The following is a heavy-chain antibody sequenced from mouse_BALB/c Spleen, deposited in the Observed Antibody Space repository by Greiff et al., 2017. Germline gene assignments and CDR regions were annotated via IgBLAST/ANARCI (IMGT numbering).Heavy chain of an antibody. J-gene: IGHJ3*01. CDR2: IDPENGDT. V-gene: IGHV14-4*02. D-gene: IGHD2-14*01. CDR1: GFNIKDYY. Sequence: EVKLQESGAELVRSGASVKLSCTASGFNIKDYYMHWVKQRPEQGLEWIGWIDPENGDTEYAPKFQGKATMTADTSSNTAYLQLSSLTSEDTAVYYCGRYDAGAWFAYWGQGTLVTVSA. CDR3: GRYDAGAWFAY.